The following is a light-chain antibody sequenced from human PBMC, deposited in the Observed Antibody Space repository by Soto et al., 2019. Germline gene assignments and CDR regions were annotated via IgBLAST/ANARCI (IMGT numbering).Light chain of an antibody. Sequence: QSDRKKPAYGKGLDPQASSISCNGTSSDVGGYNYVSWYQHHPGKAPKLIIYEVSYRPSGVSNRFSGSKSGNTASLTISGLQADDEADYYCCPYTPTCTHVLVTGSKFTLL. CDR2: EVS. CDR3: CPYTPTCTHV. V-gene: IGLV2-14*01. CDR1: SSDVGGYNY. J-gene: IGLJ1*01.